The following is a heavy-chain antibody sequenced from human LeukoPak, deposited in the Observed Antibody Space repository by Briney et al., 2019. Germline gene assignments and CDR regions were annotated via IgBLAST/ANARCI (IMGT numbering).Heavy chain of an antibody. CDR3: ARGSGIAAAASDY. Sequence: ASVKVSCKASGYTFTSYAMHWVRQAPGQRLEWMGWINAGNGNTKYSQKFQGRVTITRDTSASTAYMELRSLRSDDTAVYYCARGSGIAAAASDYWGQGTLVTVSS. D-gene: IGHD6-13*01. V-gene: IGHV1-3*01. CDR1: GYTFTSYA. CDR2: INAGNGNT. J-gene: IGHJ4*02.